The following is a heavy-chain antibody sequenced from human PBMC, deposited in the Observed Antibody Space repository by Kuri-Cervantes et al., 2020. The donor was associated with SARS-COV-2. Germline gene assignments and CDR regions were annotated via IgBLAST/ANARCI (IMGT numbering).Heavy chain of an antibody. J-gene: IGHJ4*02. CDR1: GGSFNGYY. D-gene: IGHD3-10*01. V-gene: IGHV4-34*09. CDR3: ARAAKWFGELSIDY. CDR2: INHSGST. Sequence: SCAVYGGSFNGYYWSWIRQPPGKGLEWIGEINHSGSTNYNPSLKSRVTISVDTSKNQFSLKLSSVTAADTAVYYCARAAKWFGELSIDYWGQGTLVTVSS.